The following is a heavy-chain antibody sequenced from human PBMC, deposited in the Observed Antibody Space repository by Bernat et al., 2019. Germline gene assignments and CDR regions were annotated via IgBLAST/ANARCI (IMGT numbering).Heavy chain of an antibody. Sequence: QVQLQESGPGLVKPSETLSLTCTVSGGSISSYYWSWIRQPPGKGLEWIGYIYYSGSTNYNPSLKSRVTISVDTSKNQFSLKLSSVTAADTAVYYCARQSLSFYGMDVWGQGTTVTVFS. V-gene: IGHV4-59*08. CDR1: GGSISSYY. CDR3: ARQSLSFYGMDV. J-gene: IGHJ6*02. CDR2: IYYSGST.